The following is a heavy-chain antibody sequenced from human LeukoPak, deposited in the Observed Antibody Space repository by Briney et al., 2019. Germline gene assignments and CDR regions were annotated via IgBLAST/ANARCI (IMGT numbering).Heavy chain of an antibody. J-gene: IGHJ4*02. CDR3: ARDANYASVADR. V-gene: IGHV3-74*01. Sequence: VGSLRLSCAASGFTFSSYWMHWVRQAPGRGLVWVSRINTDGTTTDYADSVKGRFTIFRDNAKSTLYLQMNSLRAEDTAVYYCARDANYASVADRWGQGTLVTVSS. CDR1: GFTFSSYW. CDR2: INTDGTTT. D-gene: IGHD3-16*01.